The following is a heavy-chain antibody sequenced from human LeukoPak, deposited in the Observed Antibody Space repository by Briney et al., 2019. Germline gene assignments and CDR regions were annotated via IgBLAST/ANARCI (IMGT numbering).Heavy chain of an antibody. CDR1: GGTFSNYA. CDR3: ARWAGYCRITNCYSAFDY. V-gene: IGHV1-69*13. J-gene: IGHJ4*02. D-gene: IGHD2-2*02. CDR2: ITPIFATP. Sequence: SVKVSCKASGGTFSNYAISWERQAPGQGLEWMGGITPIFATPSYAQKFQGRVTITADETTSTAYMELSGLRSEDTAVYYCARWAGYCRITNCYSAFDYWGQGTLVTVSS.